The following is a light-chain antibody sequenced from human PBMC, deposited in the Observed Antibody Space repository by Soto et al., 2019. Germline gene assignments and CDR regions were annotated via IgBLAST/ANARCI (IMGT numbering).Light chain of an antibody. V-gene: IGKV3-11*01. CDR1: QSVRNY. J-gene: IGKJ3*01. CDR3: QQRTNWPLLFT. Sequence: EIVLTQSPATLSLSPEERATLSCRASQSVRNYLAWYQQKPGQAPRLLIYDASNRATGIPARFSGSGSGTDFTLTISSLEPEDFALYYCQQRTNWPLLFTFGPGTRVEIK. CDR2: DAS.